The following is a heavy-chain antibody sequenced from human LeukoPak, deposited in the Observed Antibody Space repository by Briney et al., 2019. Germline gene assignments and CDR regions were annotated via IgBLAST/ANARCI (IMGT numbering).Heavy chain of an antibody. CDR3: ARDLPYSSSWESIDY. D-gene: IGHD6-13*01. CDR2: ISAYNGNT. J-gene: IGHJ4*02. CDR1: GYTFTSYG. Sequence: ASVKVPCKASGYTFTSYGISWVRQAPGQGLEWMGWISAYNGNTNYAQKLQGRVTMTTDTSTSTAYMELRSLRSDDTAVYYCARDLPYSSSWESIDYWGQGTLVTVSS. V-gene: IGHV1-18*01.